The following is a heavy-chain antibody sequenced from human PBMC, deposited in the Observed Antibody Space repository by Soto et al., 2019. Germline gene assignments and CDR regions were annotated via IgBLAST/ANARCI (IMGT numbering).Heavy chain of an antibody. CDR1: GFTFSSYG. D-gene: IGHD6-6*01. V-gene: IGHV3-33*01. J-gene: IGHJ4*02. Sequence: GGSLRLSCAASGFTFSSYGMHWVRLAPGKGLEWVAVIWYDGSNKYYADSVKGRFTISRDNSKNTLYLQMNSLRAEDTAVYYCARVQRPGPIAARLADDYWGQGTLVTVSS. CDR2: IWYDGSNK. CDR3: ARVQRPGPIAARLADDY.